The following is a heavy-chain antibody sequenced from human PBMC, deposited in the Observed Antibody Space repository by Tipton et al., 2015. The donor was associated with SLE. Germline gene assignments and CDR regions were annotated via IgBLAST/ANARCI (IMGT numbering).Heavy chain of an antibody. J-gene: IGHJ3*02. CDR2: IDYSGST. Sequence: TLSLTCTVSGGSISSGGYYWGWVRQHPGKGLEWFGYIDYSGSTYYNPSPKSRVTISVDQSKNQFSLKLSSVTAADTAVYYCARISLTERSAFDIWGQGTMVTVSS. CDR1: GGSISSGGYY. V-gene: IGHV4-31*03. CDR3: ARISLTERSAFDI.